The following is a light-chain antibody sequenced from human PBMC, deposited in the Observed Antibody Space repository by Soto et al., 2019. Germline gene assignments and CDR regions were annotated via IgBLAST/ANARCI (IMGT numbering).Light chain of an antibody. J-gene: IGKJ2*01. CDR2: ASS. Sequence: DIQMTQSPSSLSASVGXRVTIPCRASQSISSYLNWYQQKPGQAPKLLIYASSRLQSGVPSRFSGSGSGTDFTLTISSLQPEDFATYYCQQSFSTPPTFGQGTKLEIK. V-gene: IGKV1-39*01. CDR1: QSISSY. CDR3: QQSFSTPPT.